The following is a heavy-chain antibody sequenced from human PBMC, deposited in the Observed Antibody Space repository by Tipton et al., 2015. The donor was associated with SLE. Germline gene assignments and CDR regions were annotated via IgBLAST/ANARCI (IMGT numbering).Heavy chain of an antibody. CDR3: VRQPSSPGSVDY. V-gene: IGHV4-39*07. CDR1: GGSISSSSYF. CDR2: IYYSGST. J-gene: IGHJ4*02. Sequence: TLSLTCTVSGGSISSSSYFWSWIRQPAGKGPEWIGSIYYSGSTHYNPSLESRVTISVGTSKNQFSLQLSSVTAADTAVYNCVRQPSSPGSVDYWGQGTLVTVSS. D-gene: IGHD3-10*01.